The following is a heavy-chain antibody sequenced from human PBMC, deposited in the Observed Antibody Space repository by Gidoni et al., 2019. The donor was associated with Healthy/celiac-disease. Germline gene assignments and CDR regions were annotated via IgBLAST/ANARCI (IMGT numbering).Heavy chain of an antibody. J-gene: IGHJ1*01. CDR3: AREPPSSGWYWYFQH. D-gene: IGHD6-19*01. Sequence: EVQLVESGGGLVKPGGSLRLSCAAPGSTFSSYSMNWVRQAPGKGLEWVSSISSSSSYIYYADSVKGRFTISRDNAKNSLYLQMNSLRAEDTAVYYCAREPPSSGWYWYFQHWGQGTLVTVSS. CDR2: ISSSSSYI. V-gene: IGHV3-21*01. CDR1: GSTFSSYS.